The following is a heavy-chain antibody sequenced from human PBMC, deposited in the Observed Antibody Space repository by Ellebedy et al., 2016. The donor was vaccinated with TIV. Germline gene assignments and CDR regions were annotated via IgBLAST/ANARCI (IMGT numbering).Heavy chain of an antibody. Sequence: GGSLRLXCAASGFTFSSYGMHWVRQAPGKGLEWVAVISYDGSNKYYADSVKGRFTISRDNSKNTLYLQMNSLRAEDTAVYYCAKDQPCSSGWSSSGYFDYWGQGTLVTVSS. J-gene: IGHJ4*02. CDR2: ISYDGSNK. CDR3: AKDQPCSSGWSSSGYFDY. CDR1: GFTFSSYG. D-gene: IGHD6-19*01. V-gene: IGHV3-30*18.